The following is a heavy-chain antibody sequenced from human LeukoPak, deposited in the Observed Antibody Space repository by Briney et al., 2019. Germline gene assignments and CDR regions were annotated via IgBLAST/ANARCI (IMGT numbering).Heavy chain of an antibody. CDR3: AYDPGIAVAVAAFDI. J-gene: IGHJ3*02. D-gene: IGHD6-13*01. V-gene: IGHV1-46*01. CDR1: GYTFTSNY. CDR2: INPKGGST. Sequence: ASVKVSCKASGYTFTSNYMHWVRQTPRQGLEWRGIINPKGGSTSYAQKFQGRVTMSRDTSTSTAYMERSRLRSDDTAVYYCAYDPGIAVAVAAFDIWGQGTMVTVSS.